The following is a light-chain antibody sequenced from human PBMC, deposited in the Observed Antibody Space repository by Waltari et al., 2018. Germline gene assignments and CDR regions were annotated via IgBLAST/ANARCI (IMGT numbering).Light chain of an antibody. V-gene: IGLV1-44*01. CDR1: DSNIGANS. J-gene: IGLJ1*01. CDR2: RSN. Sequence: QSVLTQAPSASGTPGRGVTVSCSGSDSNIGANSVTWYQHVPGAAPKVLIYRSNQRPSGAPDRFSGSKSGTSASLAISGLRPEDEADYYCAAWDDRLDSYVFGTGTRVTVL. CDR3: AAWDDRLDSYV.